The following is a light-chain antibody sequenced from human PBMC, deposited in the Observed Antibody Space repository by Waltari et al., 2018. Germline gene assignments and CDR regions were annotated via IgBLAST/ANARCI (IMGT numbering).Light chain of an antibody. J-gene: IGKJ4*01. CDR3: QQGVT. V-gene: IGKV3-11*01. CDR1: KSIDTS. CDR2: DAS. Sequence: VLTQSPATLSLSPGERATLSCRASKSIDTSLGWDQQIPGQAPRLLIYDASNRATGIPPRFSGSGSGTDFSLTISSLDPEDFAVYYCQQGVTFGGGTRVEIK.